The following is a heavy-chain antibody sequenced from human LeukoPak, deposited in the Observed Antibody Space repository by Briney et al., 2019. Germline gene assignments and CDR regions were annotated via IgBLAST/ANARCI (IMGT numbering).Heavy chain of an antibody. V-gene: IGHV3-11*01. CDR1: GFTFSDYY. J-gene: IGHJ3*02. D-gene: IGHD5-18*01. Sequence: GGSLGLSCAASGFTFSDYYMTWIRQAPGKGLEWLSYISGSTTTIYYADSVKGRFAISRDNARSSLYLQMNSLRAEDTAVYYCGRDRGYSYGLDAFDIWGQGTMVTVSS. CDR2: ISGSTTTI. CDR3: GRDRGYSYGLDAFDI.